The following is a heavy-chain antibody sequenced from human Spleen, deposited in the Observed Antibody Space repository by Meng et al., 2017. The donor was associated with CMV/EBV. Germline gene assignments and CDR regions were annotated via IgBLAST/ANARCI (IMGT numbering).Heavy chain of an antibody. J-gene: IGHJ5*02. CDR2: VYHDGTT. CDR3: TKGQNYFDP. D-gene: IGHD5-24*01. Sequence: WTWVRQFPGKGLEWIGEVYHDGTTNSNPSLRSRVTISLDKSKNDFSLKMNSVTAADTAVYYCTKGQNYFDPWGQGILVTVSS. V-gene: IGHV4-4*02.